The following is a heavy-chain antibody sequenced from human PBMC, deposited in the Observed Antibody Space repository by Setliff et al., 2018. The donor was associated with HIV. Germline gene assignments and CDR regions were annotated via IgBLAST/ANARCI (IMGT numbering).Heavy chain of an antibody. CDR1: GGSISSHY. J-gene: IGHJ6*03. Sequence: SETLSLTCTVSGGSISSHYWSWIRQPPGKRLEWIGHIYTSGSTNYNPSLKSRVTMSVGTSKNQFSLKLSSVTAADTAVYYCARCYYNFWSGYPLDYMDVWGKGTTVTVSS. V-gene: IGHV4-4*08. CDR3: ARCYYNFWSGYPLDYMDV. D-gene: IGHD3-3*01. CDR2: IYTSGST.